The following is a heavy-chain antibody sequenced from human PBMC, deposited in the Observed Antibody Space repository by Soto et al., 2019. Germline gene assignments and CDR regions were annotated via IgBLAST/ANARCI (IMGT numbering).Heavy chain of an antibody. CDR1: GFTFSSHS. J-gene: IGHJ4*02. V-gene: IGHV3-21*01. CDR3: VTRSTTLRPFDY. D-gene: IGHD1-7*01. CDR2: ISSSSTYI. Sequence: EVRLVESGGGLVKPGGSLRLSCAASGFTFSSHSMDWVRPVPGMGLEWVASISSSSTYIYYADSVKGRLIISRDNAKNSLFLQMNSLRAEDTADYYCVTRSTTLRPFDYWGQGTLVTVSS.